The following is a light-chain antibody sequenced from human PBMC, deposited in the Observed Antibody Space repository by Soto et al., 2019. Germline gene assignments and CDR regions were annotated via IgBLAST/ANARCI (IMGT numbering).Light chain of an antibody. CDR1: QSVSSNY. CDR3: QQHLGRHT. J-gene: IGKJ1*01. V-gene: IGKV3-20*01. Sequence: EIVLTQSPGTLSLSPVERATLSCMTSQSVSSNYVAWYQQKPGQAPRLLIYGASSRATGIPDRFSGSGSGTDFTLTISRLEPEDFAVYYCQQHLGRHTFGQGTKVDI. CDR2: GAS.